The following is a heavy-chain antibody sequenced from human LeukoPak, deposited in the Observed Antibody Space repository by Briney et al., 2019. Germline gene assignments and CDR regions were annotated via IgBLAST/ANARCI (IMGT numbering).Heavy chain of an antibody. CDR1: GGSFSGYY. Sequence: SETLSLTCAVYGGSFSGYYWSWIRQPPGKGLEWIGEINHSGSTNYNPSLKSRVTIPVDTSKNQFSLKLSSVTAADTAVYYCAREGSSWYDYWGQGTLVTVSS. D-gene: IGHD6-13*01. CDR2: INHSGST. J-gene: IGHJ4*02. V-gene: IGHV4-34*01. CDR3: AREGSSWYDY.